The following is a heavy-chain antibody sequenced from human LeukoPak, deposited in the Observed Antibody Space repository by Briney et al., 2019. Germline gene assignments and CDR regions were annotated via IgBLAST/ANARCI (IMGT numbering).Heavy chain of an antibody. Sequence: SETLSLTCTVSGGSISSGSYYWSWIRQPAGKGLEWIGRIYTSGSTNYNPSLKSRVTISVDTSKNQFSLKLSSVTAADTAVYYCARDDRELLSRGAFDIWGQGTMVTVSS. D-gene: IGHD1-26*01. CDR1: GGSISSGSYY. CDR2: IYTSGST. J-gene: IGHJ3*02. CDR3: ARDDRELLSRGAFDI. V-gene: IGHV4-61*02.